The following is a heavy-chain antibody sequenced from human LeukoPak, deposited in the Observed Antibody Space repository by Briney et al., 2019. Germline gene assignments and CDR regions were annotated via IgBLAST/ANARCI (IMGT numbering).Heavy chain of an antibody. Sequence: SETLSLTCTVSGGSISSYYWSWIRQPAGKGLEWIGRIYTSGSTNYNPSLKSRVTMSVDTSKNQFSLKLSSVTAADTAVYYCARVSGDCSGGSCYSHYFDYWGQGTLVTVSS. CDR3: ARVSGDCSGGSCYSHYFDY. D-gene: IGHD2-15*01. CDR1: GGSISSYY. V-gene: IGHV4-4*07. CDR2: IYTSGST. J-gene: IGHJ4*02.